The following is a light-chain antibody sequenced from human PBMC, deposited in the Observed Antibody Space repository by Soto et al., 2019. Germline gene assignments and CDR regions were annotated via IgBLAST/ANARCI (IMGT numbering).Light chain of an antibody. CDR2: DAS. J-gene: IGKJ1*01. CDR1: QGIRDE. CDR3: QQYNSYST. V-gene: IGKV1-17*01. Sequence: DIQMPQSPSTLSASVGDRVTITCRASQGIRDELGWYQQKAGKAPKLLIYDASSLESGVPSRFSGSGSGTEFTLTISSLQPEDFASYYCQQYNSYSTVGQGNKVDIK.